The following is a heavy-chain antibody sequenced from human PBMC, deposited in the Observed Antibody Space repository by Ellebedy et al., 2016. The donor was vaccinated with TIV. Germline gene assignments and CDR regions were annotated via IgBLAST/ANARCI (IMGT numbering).Heavy chain of an antibody. CDR1: GYTLTELS. D-gene: IGHD6-13*01. CDR2: FDPEDGET. J-gene: IGHJ4*02. CDR3: ARDPGAGTGFDH. V-gene: IGHV1-24*01. Sequence: ASVKVSXXVSGYTLTELSMHWVRQAPGKGLEWMGGFDPEDGETIYAQKFQGRVTMTEDTSTDTAYMELRSLRSDDTAMYYCARDPGAGTGFDHWGQGALVTVSS.